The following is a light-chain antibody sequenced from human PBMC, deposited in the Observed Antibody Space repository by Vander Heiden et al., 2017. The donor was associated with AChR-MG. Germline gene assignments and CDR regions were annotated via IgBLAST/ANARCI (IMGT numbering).Light chain of an antibody. CDR2: GAS. Sequence: DIQMTQSPSSLSASVGDRVTITCRASQSISNYLNWYQQKPGKAPKLLISGASTLHSGVPSRFSGSGSGTDFTLTFSRLQPEDAATYYCQQRVSTLWTFGQGTKVEIK. V-gene: IGKV1-39*01. J-gene: IGKJ1*01. CDR1: QSISNY. CDR3: QQRVSTLWT.